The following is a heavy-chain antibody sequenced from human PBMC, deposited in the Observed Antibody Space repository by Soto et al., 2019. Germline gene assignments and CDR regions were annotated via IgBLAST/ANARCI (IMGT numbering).Heavy chain of an antibody. CDR3: ARSVAFWSGNEPNNWFDP. Sequence: QVQLVESGGGVVQPGRPLSLSCAASGFTFSSYALHWVRQAPGKGLEWVAVISYDGSKKYYADSVKGRFTISRDNSKNTLYLQMNSLRVEDTAVYYCARSVAFWSGNEPNNWFDPWGQGTLVTVSS. J-gene: IGHJ5*02. V-gene: IGHV3-30-3*01. CDR1: GFTFSSYA. CDR2: ISYDGSKK. D-gene: IGHD3-3*01.